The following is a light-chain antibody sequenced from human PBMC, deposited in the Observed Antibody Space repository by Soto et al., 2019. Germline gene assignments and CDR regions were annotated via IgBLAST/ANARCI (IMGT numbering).Light chain of an antibody. CDR2: GAS. CDR1: QSVSSSY. V-gene: IGKV3-20*01. Sequence: EIVLTQSPGTLSLSPGERATLSCRASQSVSSSYLAWHQQRPGQAPRLLIYGASSRATGITDRFSGSGSGTDFTLTISRLEPEDFAVYFCQQYGSSPRKFGQGAKVEVK. J-gene: IGKJ1*01. CDR3: QQYGSSPRK.